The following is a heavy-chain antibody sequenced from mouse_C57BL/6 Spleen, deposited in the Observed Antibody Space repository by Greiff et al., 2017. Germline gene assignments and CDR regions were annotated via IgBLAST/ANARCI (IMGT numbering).Heavy chain of an antibody. D-gene: IGHD2-2*01. CDR3: ARHEDRAMVTTSSWFAY. Sequence: LQESGAELVKPGASVKLSCKASGYTFTEYTIHWVKQRSGQGLEWIGWFYPGSGSIKYNEKFKDKATLTADKSSSTVYMELSRLTSEDSAVYFCARHEDRAMVTTSSWFAYWGQGTLVTVSA. CDR1: GYTFTEYT. V-gene: IGHV1-62-2*01. CDR2: FYPGSGSI. J-gene: IGHJ3*01.